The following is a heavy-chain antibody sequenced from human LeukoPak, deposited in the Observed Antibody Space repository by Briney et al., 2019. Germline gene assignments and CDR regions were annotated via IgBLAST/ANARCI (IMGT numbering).Heavy chain of an antibody. CDR3: ARGGHYYDSSDYYVDF. D-gene: IGHD3-22*01. CDR1: GGSISSYY. Sequence: PSETLSLTCTVSGGSISSYYWSWIRQPPGKGLEWIGYISYSGSTNYTPSLKSRVTISVDTSKNQFSLKLSSVTAADTAVYYCARGGHYYDSSDYYVDFWGQGTLVTVSS. J-gene: IGHJ4*02. V-gene: IGHV4-59*01. CDR2: ISYSGST.